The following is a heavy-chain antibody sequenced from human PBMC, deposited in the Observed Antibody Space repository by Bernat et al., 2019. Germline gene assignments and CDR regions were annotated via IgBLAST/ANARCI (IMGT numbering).Heavy chain of an antibody. V-gene: IGHV3-48*03. CDR3: AGDNDYGDRENY. CDR2: ISSSGSTI. CDR1: GFTFSSYE. D-gene: IGHD4-17*01. J-gene: IGHJ4*02. Sequence: EVQLVESGGGLVQPEGSLRLSCAASGFTFSSYEMNWVRQAPGKGLEWVSYISSSGSTIYYADSVKGRFTISRDNAKNSLYLQMNSLRAEDTAVYYCAGDNDYGDRENYWSQGTLVTVSS.